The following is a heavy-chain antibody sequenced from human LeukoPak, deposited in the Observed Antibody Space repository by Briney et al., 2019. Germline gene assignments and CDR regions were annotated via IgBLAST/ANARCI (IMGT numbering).Heavy chain of an antibody. CDR1: GYVFSTYA. D-gene: IGHD3-3*01. Sequence: ASVRVSCKPSGYVFSTYAITWVRQAPGQGLEWMGCISSHNGNTHLTQKFQDRVTLSTDSSSTTMYMDLRNLRSDDTAVYYCARGRSFRSAVDSWGQRTLVIVSS. CDR2: ISSHNGNT. J-gene: IGHJ4*02. V-gene: IGHV1-18*01. CDR3: ARGRSFRSAVDS.